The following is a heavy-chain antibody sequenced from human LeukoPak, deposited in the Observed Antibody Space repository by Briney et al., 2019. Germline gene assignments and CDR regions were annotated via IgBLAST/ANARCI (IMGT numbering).Heavy chain of an antibody. Sequence: GGSLRLSCAASGFIFSSYSMNWIRQAPGKGLEWVSYIGTSSGTIYYADSVKGRFTISRDNAKNSLCLHMNSLRAEDTAVYFCARDENYSFDYWGQGTLVTVSS. V-gene: IGHV3-48*01. CDR1: GFIFSSYS. CDR3: ARDENYSFDY. J-gene: IGHJ4*02. CDR2: IGTSSGTI.